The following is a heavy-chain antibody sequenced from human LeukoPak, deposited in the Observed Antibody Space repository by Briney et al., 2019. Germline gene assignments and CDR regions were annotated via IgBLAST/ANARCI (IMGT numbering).Heavy chain of an antibody. J-gene: IGHJ4*02. CDR2: IYYSGST. CDR1: GGSISTYY. V-gene: IGHV4-59*08. Sequence: PSETLSLTCTVSGGSISTYYWSWIRQPPGKGLEWIGNIYYSGSTNYNPSLKSRVTISVDTSKNQFSLKLTAVTAADTAVYYCAKDFGDFRTDYWGQGTLVTVSS. CDR3: AKDFGDFRTDY. D-gene: IGHD4-17*01.